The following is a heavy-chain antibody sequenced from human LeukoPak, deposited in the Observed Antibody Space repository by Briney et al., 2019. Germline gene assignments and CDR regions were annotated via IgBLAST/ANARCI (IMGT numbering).Heavy chain of an antibody. D-gene: IGHD3-9*01. CDR3: ARLNYDILTGYHYGMDV. Sequence: SETLSLTCTVSGGSISSYYWSWIRQPPGKGLEWIGYIYYSGSTNYNPSLKSRVTISVDTSKNQFSLKLSSVTAADTAVYYCARLNYDILTGYHYGMDVWGQGTTVTVSS. CDR1: GGSISSYY. CDR2: IYYSGST. V-gene: IGHV4-59*08. J-gene: IGHJ6*02.